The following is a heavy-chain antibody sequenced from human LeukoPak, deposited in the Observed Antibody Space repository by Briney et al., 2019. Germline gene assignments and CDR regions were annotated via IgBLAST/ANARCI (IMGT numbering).Heavy chain of an antibody. Sequence: ASVKVSCKASGYTFTSYGISWVRQAPGQGLEWMGWISAYNGNTNYAQKLQGRVTMTTDTSTSTAYTELRSLRSDDTAVYYCASSIALYYYGMDVWGQGTTVTVSS. CDR1: GYTFTSYG. J-gene: IGHJ6*02. V-gene: IGHV1-18*01. CDR3: ASSIALYYYGMDV. D-gene: IGHD2-15*01. CDR2: ISAYNGNT.